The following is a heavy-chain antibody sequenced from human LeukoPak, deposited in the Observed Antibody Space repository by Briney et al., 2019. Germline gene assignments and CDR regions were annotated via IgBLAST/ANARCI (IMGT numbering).Heavy chain of an antibody. Sequence: PGRSLRLSCAASGFTFSSYGTHWVRQAPGKGLEWVAVISYDGSNKYYADSVKGRFTISRDNSKNTLYLQMNSLRAEDTAVYYCAKGASGYFVYWGQGTLVTVSS. V-gene: IGHV3-30*18. J-gene: IGHJ4*02. CDR2: ISYDGSNK. CDR3: AKGASGYFVY. CDR1: GFTFSSYG.